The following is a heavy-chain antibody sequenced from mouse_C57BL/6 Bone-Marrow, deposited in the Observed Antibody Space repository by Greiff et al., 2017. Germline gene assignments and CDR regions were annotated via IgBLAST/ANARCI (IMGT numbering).Heavy chain of an antibody. CDR2: IYPGSGNT. Sequence: VQLQQSGAELVRPGASVKLSCKASGYTFTDYYINWVKQRPGQGLEWIARIYPGSGNTYYNEKFKGKATLTAEKSSSTAYMQLSSLTSEDSAVYFCAREKGFLLRWAYWGQGTLVTVSA. D-gene: IGHD1-1*01. CDR1: GYTFTDYY. J-gene: IGHJ3*01. CDR3: AREKGFLLRWAY. V-gene: IGHV1-76*01.